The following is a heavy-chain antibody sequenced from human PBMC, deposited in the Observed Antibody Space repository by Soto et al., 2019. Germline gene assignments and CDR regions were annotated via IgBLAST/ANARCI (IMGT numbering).Heavy chain of an antibody. CDR2: IYPGDSDT. Sequence: PGESLMISCKGSGYSFTSYWIGWVRQMPGKGLEWMGIIYPGDSDTRYSPSFQGQVTISADKSITTAYLQWNSLNASEPAMYYCASFRGGFRSAFWIWGQGTMGTASS. CDR1: GYSFTSYW. V-gene: IGHV5-51*01. J-gene: IGHJ3*02. D-gene: IGHD3-16*01. CDR3: ASFRGGFRSAFWI.